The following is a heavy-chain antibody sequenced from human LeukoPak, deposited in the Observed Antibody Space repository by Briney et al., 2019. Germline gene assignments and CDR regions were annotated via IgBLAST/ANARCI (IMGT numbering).Heavy chain of an antibody. D-gene: IGHD2-15*01. Sequence: ASVKVSCKASGYTFTSYGINWVRQAPGQGLEWMGWISAHNGNTNYAQKLQGRVTMTTDASTRTAYMELRSLRSDDTAVYYCARGDGRRYCSSSSCNTGTYYMDVWGKGTTVTISS. CDR3: ARGDGRRYCSSSSCNTGTYYMDV. CDR1: GYTFTSYG. CDR2: ISAHNGNT. V-gene: IGHV1-18*01. J-gene: IGHJ6*03.